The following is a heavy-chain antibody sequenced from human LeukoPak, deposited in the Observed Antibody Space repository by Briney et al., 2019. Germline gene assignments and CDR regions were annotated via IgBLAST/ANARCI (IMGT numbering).Heavy chain of an antibody. CDR1: GGTFSSYA. V-gene: IGHV1-69*13. J-gene: IGHJ4*02. D-gene: IGHD3-22*01. Sequence: GASVKVSCKASGGTFSSYAISWVRQAPGQGLEWMGRIIPIFGTANYAQKFQGRVTITADESTSTAYMELSSLRSEDTAVYYCARDSYYYDSSGPHSDYWGQGTLVTVSS. CDR2: IIPIFGTA. CDR3: ARDSYYYDSSGPHSDY.